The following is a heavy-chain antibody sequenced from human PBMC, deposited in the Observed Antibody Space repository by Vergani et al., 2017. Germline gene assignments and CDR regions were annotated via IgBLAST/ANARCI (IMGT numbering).Heavy chain of an antibody. CDR2: IYHSGNT. D-gene: IGHD2-2*01. CDR1: GYSITCGSY. CDR3: ARHSRAHCGSTSCYWPLPLRY. Sequence: QVHLQESGPGLVKPSETLSLTCAVSGYSITCGSYWSWIRQPPGEGLEWIATIYHSGNTYYNPSLKSRVTISVDTSRNHFSLNLTSVTAADTAMYYCARHSRAHCGSTSCYWPLPLRYWGQGALVTVSS. J-gene: IGHJ4*02. V-gene: IGHV4-38-2*01.